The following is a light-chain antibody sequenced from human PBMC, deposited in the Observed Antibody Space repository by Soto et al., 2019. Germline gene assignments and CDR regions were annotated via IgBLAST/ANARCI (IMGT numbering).Light chain of an antibody. Sequence: DIQMTQSPSSLSASVGDRVTITCRASQVIRNLLGWFQQKPGKAPKRLIYAASNLESGVPSRFTGSGSGTDFTLTITSLQPEDFATYYCLQHSTYPQTFGQGTKLEIK. CDR1: QVIRNL. CDR3: LQHSTYPQT. V-gene: IGKV1-17*01. CDR2: AAS. J-gene: IGKJ2*01.